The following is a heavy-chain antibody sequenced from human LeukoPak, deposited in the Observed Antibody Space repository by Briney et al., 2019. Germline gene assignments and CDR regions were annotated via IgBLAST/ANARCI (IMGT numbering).Heavy chain of an antibody. CDR2: ISAYNGNT. CDR3: ARDVSSGWYRFDY. CDR1: GYTFTNYG. D-gene: IGHD6-19*01. V-gene: IGHV1-18*01. Sequence: ASVKVSCKASGYTFTNYGVSWVRQAPGQGLEWMGWISAYNGNTIYAQNLQGRVTMTTDTSTSTAYMELRSLRSDDTAVYYCARDVSSGWYRFDYWGQGTLVTVSS. J-gene: IGHJ4*02.